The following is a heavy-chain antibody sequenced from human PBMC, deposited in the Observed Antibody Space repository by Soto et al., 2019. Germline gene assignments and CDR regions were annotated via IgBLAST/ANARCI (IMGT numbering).Heavy chain of an antibody. CDR3: ARGSSWYDY. Sequence: PSETLSLTCTVSGGSISGYYCAWIRQPPGKGLEWIGYIHYSGSINYNPSLKSRVTISIDTSENQFYLRLNSVTAADTAVYYCARGSSWYDYWCQGTLVTVSS. CDR2: IHYSGSI. J-gene: IGHJ4*02. V-gene: IGHV4-59*12. CDR1: GGSISGYY. D-gene: IGHD6-13*01.